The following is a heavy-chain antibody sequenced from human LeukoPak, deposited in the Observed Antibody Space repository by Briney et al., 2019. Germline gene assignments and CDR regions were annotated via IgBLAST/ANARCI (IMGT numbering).Heavy chain of an antibody. Sequence: GGSLRLSCAASGFTFSSYSMNWVRQAPGKGLEWVSYISSSSSTIYYADSVKGRFTISRGNAKNSLYLQMNSLRAEDTAVYYCARDRGYCSSTSCWDYYYMDVWGKGTTVTVSS. CDR1: GFTFSSYS. V-gene: IGHV3-48*01. CDR2: ISSSSSTI. CDR3: ARDRGYCSSTSCWDYYYMDV. J-gene: IGHJ6*03. D-gene: IGHD2-2*01.